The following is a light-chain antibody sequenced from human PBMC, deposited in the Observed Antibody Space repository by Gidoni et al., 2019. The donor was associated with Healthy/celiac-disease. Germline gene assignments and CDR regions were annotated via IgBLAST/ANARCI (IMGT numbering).Light chain of an antibody. J-gene: IGKJ2*01. CDR2: GAY. CDR3: QQYGSSPRYT. Sequence: QSVSSSYLAWYQQKPGQAPRLLIYGAYSRATGIPDRFSGSGSGTDFTLTISRLEPEDFAVYYCQQYGSSPRYTFGQGTKLEIK. V-gene: IGKV3-20*01. CDR1: QSVSSSY.